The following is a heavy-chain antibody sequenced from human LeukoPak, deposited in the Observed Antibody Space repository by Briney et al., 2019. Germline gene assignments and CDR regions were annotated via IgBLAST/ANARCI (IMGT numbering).Heavy chain of an antibody. CDR2: IKQDGSDK. Sequence: GGSLRLSCAASGFTFSSYWMHWVRQAPGKGLEWVGNIKQDGSDKNYMDSVKGRFTISRDNTKNSVYLQMSSLRAEDTAVYYCAREVWGPEYWGQGTLVTVSS. CDR1: GFTFSSYW. CDR3: AREVWGPEY. V-gene: IGHV3-7*01. D-gene: IGHD1-14*01. J-gene: IGHJ4*02.